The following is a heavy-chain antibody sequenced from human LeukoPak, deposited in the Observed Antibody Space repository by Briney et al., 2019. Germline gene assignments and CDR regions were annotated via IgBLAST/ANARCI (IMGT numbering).Heavy chain of an antibody. D-gene: IGHD5-18*01. CDR1: GYTFTSYY. J-gene: IGHJ4*02. CDR2: INPSGGST. V-gene: IGHV1-46*01. Sequence: ASVKVSCKASGYTFTSYYMHWVRQAPGQGLEWMGIINPSGGSTSYAQKFQGRVTMTRDTSTSTVYMELSSLRSEDTAVYYCARGSRTYGYRYYFDYWGQGTLVTVSS. CDR3: ARGSRTYGYRYYFDY.